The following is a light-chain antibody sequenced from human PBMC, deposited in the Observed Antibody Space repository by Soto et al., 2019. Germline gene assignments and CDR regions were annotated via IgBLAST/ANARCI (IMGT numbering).Light chain of an antibody. J-gene: IGKJ4*01. V-gene: IGKV1-39*01. Sequence: DIQMTQSPSSLSASVGDRVTITCRASQSISSYLDWYQQKPGKAPKLLIYAASSLHSGVPSRFSGSGSGTDFTLTISSLQPEDFATYYCQQNYSTPHTFGGGTKVEIK. CDR3: QQNYSTPHT. CDR2: AAS. CDR1: QSISSY.